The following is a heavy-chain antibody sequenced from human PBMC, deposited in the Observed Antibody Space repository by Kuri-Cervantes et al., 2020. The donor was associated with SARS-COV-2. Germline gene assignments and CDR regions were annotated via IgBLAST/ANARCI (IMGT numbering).Heavy chain of an antibody. CDR3: ARLYSSSWYGSLGKQIDY. CDR1: GFTFSSYG. CDR2: ISYDGSNK. V-gene: IGHV3-30*03. J-gene: IGHJ4*02. Sequence: GGSLRLSCAASGFTFSSYGMHWVRQAPGKGLEWVAVISYDGSNKYYADSVKGRFTISRDNSKNTLYLQMNSLRAEDTAVYYCARLYSSSWYGSLGKQIDYWGQGTLVTVSS. D-gene: IGHD6-13*01.